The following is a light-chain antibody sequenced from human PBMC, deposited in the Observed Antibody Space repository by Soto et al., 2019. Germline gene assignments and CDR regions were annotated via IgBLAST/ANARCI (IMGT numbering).Light chain of an antibody. J-gene: IGKJ1*01. CDR1: ESISSW. V-gene: IGKV1-5*01. Sequence: DIQMTQSPSTLSASVGDTVTITCRASESISSWLAWYQQKPGKAPRLLIYDASSLESGVPSRFSGSGSGTEFTLTISSLQPDDFATYYCQQYNPYTWTFGHGTKVDIK. CDR3: QQYNPYTWT. CDR2: DAS.